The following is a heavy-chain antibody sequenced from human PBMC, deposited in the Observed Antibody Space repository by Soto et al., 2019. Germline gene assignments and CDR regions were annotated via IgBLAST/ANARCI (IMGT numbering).Heavy chain of an antibody. V-gene: IGHV3-11*01. D-gene: IGHD2-2*01. J-gene: IGHJ4*02. CDR1: GFSFSDYH. CDR3: ARGGDRAWEVPDY. CDR2: MSSSGSTI. Sequence: GGSLRLSCAASGFSFSDYHMTWIRQAPGRGLAWVSSMSSSGSTIYYADSVKGLFTISRDNAKSALYLQMNSLRAEDTAVYYCARGGDRAWEVPDYWGQGTQVTVSS.